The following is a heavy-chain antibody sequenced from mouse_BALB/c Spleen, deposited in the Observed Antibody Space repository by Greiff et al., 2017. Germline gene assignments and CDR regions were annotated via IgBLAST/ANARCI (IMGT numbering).Heavy chain of an antibody. CDR1: GYTFTSYY. V-gene: IGHV1S56*01. CDR3: ARDYYGSSYGFAY. D-gene: IGHD1-1*01. Sequence: VQLVESGPELVKPGASVKMSCKASGYTFTSYYIHWVKQRPGQGLVWIGWIYPGDGSTKYNEKFKGKTTLTADKSSSTAYMLLSSLTSEDSAIFFCARDYYGSSYGFAYWGQGTLVTVSA. CDR2: IYPGDGST. J-gene: IGHJ3*01.